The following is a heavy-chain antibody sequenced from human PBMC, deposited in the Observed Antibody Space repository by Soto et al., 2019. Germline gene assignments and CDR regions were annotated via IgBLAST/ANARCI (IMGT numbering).Heavy chain of an antibody. J-gene: IGHJ4*02. CDR3: ARDNNWGSYFDY. Sequence: PGGSLRLSCAASGFTFSSYAMHWVRQAPGKGLEWVAVISYDGSNKYYADSVKGRFTISRDNSKNTLYLQMNSLRAEDTAVYYCARDNNWGSYFDYWGQGTLVTVSS. CDR2: ISYDGSNK. CDR1: GFTFSSYA. V-gene: IGHV3-30-3*01. D-gene: IGHD7-27*01.